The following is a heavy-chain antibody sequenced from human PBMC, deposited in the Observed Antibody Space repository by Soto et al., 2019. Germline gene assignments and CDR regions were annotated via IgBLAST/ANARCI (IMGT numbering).Heavy chain of an antibody. CDR2: MNVYNGHT. D-gene: IGHD6-19*01. CDR1: GYIFNNYA. J-gene: IGHJ5*02. CDR3: ARDLSSGWFDH. Sequence: QVQLVQSGAEVKKPGASVKVSCKASGYIFNNYAISWVRQAPGQGLEWMGCMNVYNGHTKYAQKVQGRLTMTTDTPTSTAYMELRNLRSDDPAVYYCARDLSSGWFDHWGQGTLVTVSS. V-gene: IGHV1-18*01.